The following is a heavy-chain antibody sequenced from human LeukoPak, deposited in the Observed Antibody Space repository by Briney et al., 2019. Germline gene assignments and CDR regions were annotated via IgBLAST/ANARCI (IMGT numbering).Heavy chain of an antibody. J-gene: IGHJ4*02. Sequence: GESLKISCKGSGYSFTSYWIGWVRQMPGKGLEWMGIIYPGDSDTRYSPSFQGQVTISADKSISTAYLQWSSLKASDTAMYYCARPSYYYDSSGYYLHYWGQGTLVTVSS. CDR1: GYSFTSYW. CDR2: IYPGDSDT. V-gene: IGHV5-51*01. CDR3: ARPSYYYDSSGYYLHY. D-gene: IGHD3-22*01.